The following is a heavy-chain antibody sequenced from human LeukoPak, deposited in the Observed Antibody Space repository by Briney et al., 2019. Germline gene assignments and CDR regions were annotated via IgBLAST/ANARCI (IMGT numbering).Heavy chain of an antibody. Sequence: PGRSLRLSCAASGFTFSSYWMTWVRQAPGKGLEWVANIKQAGTEKYYVDSVKGRFTISRDNAKNSLFLQMNSLRAEDTAVYFCARGQYFSTTYYFDYWGQGTLVTVSS. CDR2: IKQAGTEK. CDR3: ARGQYFSTTYYFDY. CDR1: GFTFSSYW. D-gene: IGHD2/OR15-2a*01. J-gene: IGHJ4*02. V-gene: IGHV3-7*03.